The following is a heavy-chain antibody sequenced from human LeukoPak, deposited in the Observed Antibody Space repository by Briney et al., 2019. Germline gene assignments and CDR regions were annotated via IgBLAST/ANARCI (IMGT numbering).Heavy chain of an antibody. J-gene: IGHJ4*02. Sequence: GGSLRLSCAASGFTFSDYAVHWVRQAPGKGLEWVAVISKDGSDKYYPGSVRGRFTISRDNSKNTIYLQMDSLRAEDTAIYYCARDYWWNYDYWGQGTLVTVSS. CDR1: GFTFSDYA. CDR3: ARDYWWNYDY. D-gene: IGHD1-7*01. V-gene: IGHV3-30-3*01. CDR2: ISKDGSDK.